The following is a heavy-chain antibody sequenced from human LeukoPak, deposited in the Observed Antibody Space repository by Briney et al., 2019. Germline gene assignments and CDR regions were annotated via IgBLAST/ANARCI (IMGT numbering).Heavy chain of an antibody. Sequence: PGGSLRLSCAASGFTFSSYEMNWVRQAPGRGLEWVSYITSSGSLRNYADSVTGRFTISRDNAKNSLFLQMNSLRVEDTAVYYCARGHYDTSTDYYNVYHFEHSGQGTPVTASS. CDR3: ARGHYDTSTDYYNVYHFEH. CDR2: ITSSGSLR. D-gene: IGHD3-9*01. V-gene: IGHV3-48*03. J-gene: IGHJ4*02. CDR1: GFTFSSYE.